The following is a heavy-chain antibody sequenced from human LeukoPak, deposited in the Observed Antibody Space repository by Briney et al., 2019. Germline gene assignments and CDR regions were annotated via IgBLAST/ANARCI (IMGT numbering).Heavy chain of an antibody. V-gene: IGHV1-24*01. D-gene: IGHD1-26*01. CDR3: ATWGRSGSYYPFDY. CDR2: FDPEDGET. CDR1: GYTLTELS. J-gene: IGHJ4*02. Sequence: ASVKVSCKASGYTLTELSMHWVRQAPGKGLEWMGGFDPEDGETIYAQKFQGRVTMTEDTSTDTAYMELSSLRSEDTAVYYCATWGRSGSYYPFDYWGQGTLVTVSS.